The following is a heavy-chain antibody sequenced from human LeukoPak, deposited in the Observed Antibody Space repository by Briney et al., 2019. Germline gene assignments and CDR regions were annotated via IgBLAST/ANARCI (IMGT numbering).Heavy chain of an antibody. CDR1: GGTLSSYA. V-gene: IGHV1-69*13. CDR3: ASGVVVPAAPQGWFDP. CDR2: IIPIFGTA. D-gene: IGHD2-2*01. Sequence: ASVKVSCKASGGTLSSYAISWVRQAPGQGLEWMGGIIPIFGTANYAQKFQGRVTITADESTSTAYMELSSLRSEDTAVYYCASGVVVPAAPQGWFDPWGQGTLVTVSS. J-gene: IGHJ5*02.